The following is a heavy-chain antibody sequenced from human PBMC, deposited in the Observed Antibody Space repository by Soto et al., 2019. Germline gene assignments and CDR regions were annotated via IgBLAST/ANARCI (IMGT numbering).Heavy chain of an antibody. CDR2: INHRGGT. Sequence: PSETLSHTCAFSGHSIISGFYYWGWIRQPPGKGLEWIGEINHRGGTNYNPSLKSRVTISLDTSKNQFSLKLTSVTAADTATYYCGRGLGGTPMDVWGQGTTVTVSS. J-gene: IGHJ6*02. D-gene: IGHD3-3*01. CDR1: GHSIISGFYY. CDR3: GRGLGGTPMDV. V-gene: IGHV4-38-2*01.